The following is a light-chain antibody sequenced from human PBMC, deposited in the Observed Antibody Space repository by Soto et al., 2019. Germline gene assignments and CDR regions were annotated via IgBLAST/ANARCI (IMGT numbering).Light chain of an antibody. V-gene: IGLV2-14*03. J-gene: IGLJ1*01. CDR3: SSCTSSSTLCV. CDR2: DVT. CDR1: SGDVGAYDY. Sequence: QSVLTQPASVSGSPGQSITISCTGTSGDVGAYDYVSWYQHHPGKAPKLMIYDVTTRPSGVSDRFSGSKSGNTASLTISGLQAGDEVDYYCSSCTSSSTLCVFGTGTKVTVL.